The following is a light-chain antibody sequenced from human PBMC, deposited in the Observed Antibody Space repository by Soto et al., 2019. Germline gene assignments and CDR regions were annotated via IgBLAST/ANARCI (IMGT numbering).Light chain of an antibody. Sequence: EIVLSQSPGTLSLSPGERATLSCRASQSVTSDCLAWYRQRPGQAPRLLIYGASTRATGTPDRISGNGSGTDFTLTISSLEPEDFAVYYCQQCGSSRRTFGQGTKVDIK. CDR1: QSVTSDC. V-gene: IGKV3-20*01. CDR2: GAS. J-gene: IGKJ1*01. CDR3: QQCGSSRRT.